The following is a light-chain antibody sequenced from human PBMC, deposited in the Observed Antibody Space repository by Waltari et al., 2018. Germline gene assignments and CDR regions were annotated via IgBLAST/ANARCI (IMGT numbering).Light chain of an antibody. CDR3: QQHGTLPAT. Sequence: EIVLTQSPGTASLSPGERVTLSCRASQSVGSSSLAWYQQKPGQAPRLVIYRASRRATGIPDMFSGSGSGTDFSLTISRLEPEDFALYYCQQHGTLPATFGQGTKVEIK. V-gene: IGKV3-20*01. J-gene: IGKJ1*01. CDR2: RAS. CDR1: QSVGSSS.